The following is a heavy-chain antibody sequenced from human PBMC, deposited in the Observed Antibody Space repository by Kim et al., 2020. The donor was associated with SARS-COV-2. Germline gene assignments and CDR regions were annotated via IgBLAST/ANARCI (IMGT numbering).Heavy chain of an antibody. D-gene: IGHD2-2*01. CDR1: GYSFTSYW. CDR3: ARRGARFYSSSCHNAIDY. J-gene: IGHJ4*02. Sequence: GGSLKISCKGSGYSFTSYWISWVRQMPGKGLEWMGRIDPSDSYTNYSPSFQGHVTISADKSISTAYLQWSSLKASDTAMYYCARRGARFYSSSCHNAIDYWGQGTLVTVSS. V-gene: IGHV5-10-1*01. CDR2: IDPSDSYT.